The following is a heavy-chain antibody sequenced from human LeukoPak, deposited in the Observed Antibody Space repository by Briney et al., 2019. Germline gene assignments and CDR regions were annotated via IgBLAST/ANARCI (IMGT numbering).Heavy chain of an antibody. Sequence: PSETLSLTCTVSGGSISSGDYYWSWIRQPPGKGLEWIGYIYYSGSTYYNPSLKSRVTISVDTSKNQSSLKLSSVTAADTAVYYCARDLGAAWYGMDVWGQGTTVTVSS. D-gene: IGHD6-13*01. CDR1: GGSISSGDYY. V-gene: IGHV4-30-4*01. CDR2: IYYSGST. J-gene: IGHJ6*02. CDR3: ARDLGAAWYGMDV.